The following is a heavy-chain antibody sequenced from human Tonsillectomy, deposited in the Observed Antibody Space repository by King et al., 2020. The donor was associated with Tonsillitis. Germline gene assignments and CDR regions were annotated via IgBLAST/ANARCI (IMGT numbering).Heavy chain of an antibody. D-gene: IGHD3-3*01. CDR1: GYTFTSYY. V-gene: IGHV1-46*03. CDR3: TRDPDDFWSGYYSFDY. CDR2: INPSGGST. J-gene: IGHJ4*02. Sequence: QVQLVESGAEVKKPGASVKVSCKASGYTFTSYYMHWARQAPGQGLEWMGKINPSGGSTYYAQKFQGRVTMTTDTSTSTVYMELSSLRSEDTAVYYCTRDPDDFWSGYYSFDYWGQGTLVTVSS.